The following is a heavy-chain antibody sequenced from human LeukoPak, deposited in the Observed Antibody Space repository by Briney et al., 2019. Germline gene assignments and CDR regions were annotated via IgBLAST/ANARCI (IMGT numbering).Heavy chain of an antibody. Sequence: QPGGSLRLSCVVSGFTFRTFVMHWVRQAPGKGLECVAVISYDGNNKYYADSVKGRFTVSRDNSKNTLYLQMNSLRAEDTAVYYCAREMATIFRPGPILDYWGQGTLVTVSS. CDR2: ISYDGNNK. CDR3: AREMATIFRPGPILDY. CDR1: GFTFRTFV. V-gene: IGHV3-30*03. D-gene: IGHD5-24*01. J-gene: IGHJ4*02.